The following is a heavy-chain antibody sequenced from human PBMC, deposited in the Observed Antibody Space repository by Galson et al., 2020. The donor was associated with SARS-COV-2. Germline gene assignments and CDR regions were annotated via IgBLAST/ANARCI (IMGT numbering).Heavy chain of an antibody. Sequence: SLRLSCAASGFSFDDYAMHWVRQAPGKGLEWVSGISWNSGSIGYADSVKGRFTISRDNAKNSLYLQMNNLRPEDTALYYCTKDNLITVTNGYGYLDYWGQGTLVTVSS. D-gene: IGHD4-17*01. CDR3: TKDNLITVTNGYGYLDY. CDR1: GFSFDDYA. J-gene: IGHJ4*02. V-gene: IGHV3-9*01. CDR2: ISWNSGSI.